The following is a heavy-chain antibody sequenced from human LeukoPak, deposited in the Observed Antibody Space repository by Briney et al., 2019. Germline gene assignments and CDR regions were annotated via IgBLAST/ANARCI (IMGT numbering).Heavy chain of an antibody. CDR3: ARHGRGGYSSSSWFDY. Sequence: GESLKISCKASGYSFTNYWIGWVRQMPGKGLEWMGIIYPDDSDTRYSPSFQGQVTISADKSFSTAYLQWSSLKASDTAMYYCARHGRGGYSSSSWFDYWGQGTLVTVSS. D-gene: IGHD6-6*01. J-gene: IGHJ4*02. CDR2: IYPDDSDT. V-gene: IGHV5-51*01. CDR1: GYSFTNYW.